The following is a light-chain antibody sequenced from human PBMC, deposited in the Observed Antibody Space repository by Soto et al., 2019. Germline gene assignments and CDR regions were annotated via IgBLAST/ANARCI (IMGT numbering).Light chain of an antibody. Sequence: EIVLTQSPGTLSLSPGEGATLSCRASQNINNNYLAWYQQKPGQAPRLLIHRASSRATGIPDRFSGSGSGTDFTLTISRLEPEDFAVYYCQQYTTSLLTFGGGTKVEIK. J-gene: IGKJ4*01. V-gene: IGKV3-20*01. CDR1: QNINNNY. CDR3: QQYTTSLLT. CDR2: RAS.